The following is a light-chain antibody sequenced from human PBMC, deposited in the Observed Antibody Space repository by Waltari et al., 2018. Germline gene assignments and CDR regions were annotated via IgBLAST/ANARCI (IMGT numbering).Light chain of an antibody. CDR2: EVS. V-gene: IGLV2-14*01. Sequence: QSALTQPASLSGSPGQSITISCTGTSSDVGAFNYVSWYQQHPGKAPKVIFYEVSNRPSGVSTRCSGSKSGNTASLTISGLQAVDEADYYCNSYTTTSARVFGGGTRLTVL. J-gene: IGLJ3*02. CDR3: NSYTTTSARV. CDR1: SSDVGAFNY.